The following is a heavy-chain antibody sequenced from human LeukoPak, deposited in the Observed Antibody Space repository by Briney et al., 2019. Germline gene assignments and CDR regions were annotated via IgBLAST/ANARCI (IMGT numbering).Heavy chain of an antibody. CDR2: ISESSGNT. D-gene: IGHD6-25*01. CDR3: AKGLIPGRLRFGVDV. V-gene: IGHV3-23*01. Sequence: GGSLRLFCAASGFTYGSNANIGGRRVPGKGREWVSGISESSGNTYYADSVKGRFTISRDNSKNTLYLQMNSLRAEDTAVYYCAKGLIPGRLRFGVDVWGQGTTVTVSS. CDR1: GFTYGSNA. J-gene: IGHJ6*02.